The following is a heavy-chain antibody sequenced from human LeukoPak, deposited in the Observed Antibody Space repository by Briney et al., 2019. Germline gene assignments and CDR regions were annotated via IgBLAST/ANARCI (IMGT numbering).Heavy chain of an antibody. D-gene: IGHD6-19*01. Sequence: ASVKVSCKASGGTFSSYAISLVRQAPGQGPEWMGRIIPILGIANYAQKFQGRVTITADKSTSTAYMELSSLRSEDTAVYYCARDSSGWYLFDYWGQGTLVTVSS. CDR3: ARDSSGWYLFDY. J-gene: IGHJ4*02. CDR1: GGTFSSYA. CDR2: IIPILGIA. V-gene: IGHV1-69*04.